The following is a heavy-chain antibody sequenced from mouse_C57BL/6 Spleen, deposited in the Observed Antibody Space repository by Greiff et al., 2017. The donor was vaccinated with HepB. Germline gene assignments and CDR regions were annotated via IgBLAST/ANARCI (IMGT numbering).Heavy chain of an antibody. CDR2: ISSGSSTI. V-gene: IGHV5-17*01. J-gene: IGHJ4*01. CDR3: ARITTVVSYYAMDY. CDR1: GFTFSDYG. D-gene: IGHD1-1*01. Sequence: EVQLVESGGGLVKPGGSLKLSCAASGFTFSDYGMHWVRQAPEKGLEWVAYISSGSSTIYYADTVKGRFTISRDNAKNTLFLQMTSLRSEDMAMYYCARITTVVSYYAMDYWGQGTSVTVSS.